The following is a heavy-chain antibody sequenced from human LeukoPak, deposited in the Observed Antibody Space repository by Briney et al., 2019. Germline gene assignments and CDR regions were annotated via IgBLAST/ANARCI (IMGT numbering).Heavy chain of an antibody. J-gene: IGHJ4*02. CDR1: GFTFSNYE. CDR2: ISSSGSTI. D-gene: IGHD3-10*01. CDR3: ARRKFSGSGSYYLCDF. V-gene: IGHV3-48*03. Sequence: AGSLTLSCAASGFTFSNYEMNWVRQAPGKELEWVSYISSSGSTIYYTDSVKGRFTISRDNAKNSLYLQMNSLRAEDTAVYYCARRKFSGSGSYYLCDFWGQGTLVTVSS.